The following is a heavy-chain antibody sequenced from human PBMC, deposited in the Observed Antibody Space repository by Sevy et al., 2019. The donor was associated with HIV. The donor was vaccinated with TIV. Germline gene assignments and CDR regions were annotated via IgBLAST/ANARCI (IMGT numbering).Heavy chain of an antibody. CDR2: IGTAGDT. CDR1: GFTFSSYD. J-gene: IGHJ4*02. D-gene: IGHD3-16*01. Sequence: GGSLRLSCAASGFTFSSYDMHWVRQATGKGLEWVSAIGTAGDTYYPGSVKGRFTISRENAKNSLYLQMNSLRAGDTGVYNCARGLRVGQIDYWGQGTLVTVSS. V-gene: IGHV3-13*01. CDR3: ARGLRVGQIDY.